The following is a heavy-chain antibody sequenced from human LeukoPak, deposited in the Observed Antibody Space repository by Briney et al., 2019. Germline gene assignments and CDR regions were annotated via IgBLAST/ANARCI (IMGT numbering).Heavy chain of an antibody. V-gene: IGHV4-59*01. D-gene: IGHD4-17*01. Sequence: SETLSLTCAVYGWSFSGYYWSWMRQPPGKGLEWIAYIYYSGNTNYNPSLKSRVTISVDTSKNQFSLKLTSVTAADTAVYYCARVVTTGSYFDYWGQGTLVTVSS. CDR2: IYYSGNT. CDR3: ARVVTTGSYFDY. CDR1: GWSFSGYY. J-gene: IGHJ4*02.